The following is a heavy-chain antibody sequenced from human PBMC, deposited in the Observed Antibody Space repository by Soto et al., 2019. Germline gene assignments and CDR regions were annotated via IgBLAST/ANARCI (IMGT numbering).Heavy chain of an antibody. CDR1: GYTFSTYG. Sequence: ASVKVPCKASGYTFSTYGMSWVRQAPGQGLEWMGWISDYNGNTNYAQKFQGRVTMTTDTSTNTVYMELRSLTSDDTALYYCARDPLPLAPASWFDPWGQGTLVTVSS. J-gene: IGHJ5*02. D-gene: IGHD2-2*01. CDR2: ISDYNGNT. CDR3: ARDPLPLAPASWFDP. V-gene: IGHV1-18*04.